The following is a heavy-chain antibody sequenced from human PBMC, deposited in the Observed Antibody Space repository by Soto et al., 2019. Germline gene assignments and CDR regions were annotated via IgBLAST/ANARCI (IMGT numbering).Heavy chain of an antibody. Sequence: WASVKVSCKASGYTFTRSGISWVRQAPGQGLEWLGWINPDNGNTNYAQHLQGRVSLTTDTSTSTAYMDLRSLRSDDTAVYYCARDAAVGLFDYWGQGTLVTVSS. J-gene: IGHJ4*02. CDR1: GYTFTRSG. CDR2: INPDNGNT. D-gene: IGHD1-26*01. V-gene: IGHV1-18*01. CDR3: ARDAAVGLFDY.